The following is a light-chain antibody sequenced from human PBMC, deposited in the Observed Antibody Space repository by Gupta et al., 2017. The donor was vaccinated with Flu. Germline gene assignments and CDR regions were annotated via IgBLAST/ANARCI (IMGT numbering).Light chain of an antibody. CDR3: QAGDSSTAV. Sequence: GKTARITCGGNNSRSKNVHGHQPKPAQALVLVIYRDSNRAAGIPECFSDSNSGTTATLTIRRAEAGDDDDYYCQAGDSSTAVFGGGTKLTVL. J-gene: IGLJ2*01. CDR1: NSRSKN. CDR2: RDS. V-gene: IGLV3-9*01.